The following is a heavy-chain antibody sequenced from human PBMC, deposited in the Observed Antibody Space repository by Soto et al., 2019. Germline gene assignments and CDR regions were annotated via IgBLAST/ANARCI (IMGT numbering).Heavy chain of an antibody. Sequence: QLQLHESGPGLVTPSETLSLTCTVSGDSISRSSYYWGWIRQPPGKGLEWIGSIYYSVSTYYNPSLKSRVTISVYTSKKRFSLKLSSVTAADTAVYYCARHQHNGWCDCWGQGTLVTVSS. CDR2: IYYSVST. CDR1: GDSISRSSYY. V-gene: IGHV4-39*01. CDR3: ARHQHNGWCDC. D-gene: IGHD6-19*01. J-gene: IGHJ4*02.